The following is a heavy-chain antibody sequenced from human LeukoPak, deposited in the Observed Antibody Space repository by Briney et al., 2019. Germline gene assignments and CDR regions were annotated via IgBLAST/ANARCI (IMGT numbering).Heavy chain of an antibody. J-gene: IGHJ4*02. V-gene: IGHV3-49*04. CDR2: IASETYGGTA. CDR3: TRDQTPYY. Sequence: GGSLRLSCAGSGFTFSSYEMNWVRQAPGKGLEWVGFIASETYGGTAEYAASVKGRFTISRDDSKSIAYLQMNSLKTEDTAVYYCTRDQTPYYWGQGTLVTVSS. CDR1: GFTFSSYE.